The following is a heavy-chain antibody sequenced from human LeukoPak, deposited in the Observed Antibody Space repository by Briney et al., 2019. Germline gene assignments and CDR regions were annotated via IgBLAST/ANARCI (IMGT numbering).Heavy chain of an antibody. V-gene: IGHV3-30*18. CDR3: AKTPNSARYYYYYMDV. CDR2: ISYDGSNK. J-gene: IGHJ6*03. CDR1: GFTFSSYG. D-gene: IGHD1-1*01. Sequence: GGSLRLSCAASGFTFSSYGMHWVRQAPGKGLEWVAVISYDGSNKYYADSVKGRFTISRDNSKNTLYLQMNSLRAEDTAVYYCAKTPNSARYYYYYMDVWGKGTTVTVSS.